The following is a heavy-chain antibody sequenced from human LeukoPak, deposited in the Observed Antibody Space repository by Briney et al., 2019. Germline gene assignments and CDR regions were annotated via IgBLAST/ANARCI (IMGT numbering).Heavy chain of an antibody. V-gene: IGHV3-11*01. Sequence: GGSLRLSCAASGFTFRKHYMCWIRQAPGRGPEWVAYIGASGSTRYYRDSVNGRFTISRDNAKNSLHLQMNSLRAEDTAVYYCAKDLREWYYDPNGNYFSYGMDVWGQGTTVVVSS. J-gene: IGHJ6*02. CDR1: GFTFRKHY. D-gene: IGHD3-22*01. CDR2: IGASGSTR. CDR3: AKDLREWYYDPNGNYFSYGMDV.